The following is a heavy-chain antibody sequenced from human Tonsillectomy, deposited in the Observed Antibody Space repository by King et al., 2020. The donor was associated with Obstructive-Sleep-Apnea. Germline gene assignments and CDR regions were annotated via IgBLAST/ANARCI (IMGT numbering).Heavy chain of an antibody. D-gene: IGHD5-12*01. Sequence: VQLVESGAEVKKPGASVKVSCKASGYTFTGYYMHWVRQAPGHGLEWMGRINPNSGGTNYAQKFQGRVTMTRDTSISTAYMELSRLGSDDTVVYYCARGRGLRGAFHIWGQGTMVTVSS. CDR2: INPNSGGT. CDR1: GYTFTGYY. J-gene: IGHJ3*02. CDR3: ARGRGLRGAFHI. V-gene: IGHV1-2*05.